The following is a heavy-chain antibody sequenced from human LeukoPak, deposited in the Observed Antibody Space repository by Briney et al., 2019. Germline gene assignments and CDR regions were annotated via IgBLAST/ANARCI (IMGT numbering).Heavy chain of an antibody. J-gene: IGHJ4*02. CDR3: VTEPSDRFDSHYFDC. CDR2: IQSKADGGTT. D-gene: IGHD3-10*01. V-gene: IGHV3-15*01. Sequence: GGSLRLSCTVSGFTLSDHYMAWVRQAPAKGLEWIGRIQSKADGGTTDYTASVRGRFTISRDDSEDTLYLQMSSLESEDTAVYYCVTEPSDRFDSHYFDCWGQGTLVTVSS. CDR1: GFTLSDHY.